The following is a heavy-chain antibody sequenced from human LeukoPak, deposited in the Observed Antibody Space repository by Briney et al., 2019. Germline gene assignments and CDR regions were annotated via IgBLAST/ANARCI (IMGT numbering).Heavy chain of an antibody. V-gene: IGHV3-20*04. J-gene: IGHJ5*02. CDR3: ARDRASGAYYGSGSDNWFDP. CDR2: INWNGGST. Sequence: RTGGSLRLSCAASGFTFDDYGMSWVRQAPGKWLEWVSGINWNGGSTGYADSVKDRFTISRDNAKNSLYLQMNSLRAEDTALYYCARDRASGAYYGSGSDNWFDPWGQGTLVTVSS. CDR1: GFTFDDYG. D-gene: IGHD3-10*01.